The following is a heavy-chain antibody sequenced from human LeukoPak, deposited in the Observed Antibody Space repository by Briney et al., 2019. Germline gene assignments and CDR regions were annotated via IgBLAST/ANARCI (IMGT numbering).Heavy chain of an antibody. J-gene: IGHJ4*02. CDR3: ASASGPKHQYYFDY. Sequence: PGGSLRLSCAASGFTFSSYWMSWVRQAPGKGLEWIGYIYHSGGTNYNPSLKSRVTISVDTSKNQFSLKLSPVTAADTAVYYCASASGPKHQYYFDYWGQGTLVTVSS. D-gene: IGHD1-26*01. CDR2: IYHSGGT. V-gene: IGHV4-59*01. CDR1: GFTFSSYW.